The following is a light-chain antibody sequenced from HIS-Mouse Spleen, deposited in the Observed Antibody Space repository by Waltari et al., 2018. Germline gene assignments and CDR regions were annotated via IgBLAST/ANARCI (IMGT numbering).Light chain of an antibody. CDR3: CSCAGSSTLV. CDR1: SSDVGSYNL. Sequence: QSALTQPASVSGSPGQSITISCTGTSSDVGSYNLVSWYQQHPGKAPKLMIYEGSKRPSRVSYHFSGSKSGNPASLTISGLQAGDEAAYYCCSCAGSSTLVFGGGTKLTVL. CDR2: EGS. V-gene: IGLV2-23*01. J-gene: IGLJ2*01.